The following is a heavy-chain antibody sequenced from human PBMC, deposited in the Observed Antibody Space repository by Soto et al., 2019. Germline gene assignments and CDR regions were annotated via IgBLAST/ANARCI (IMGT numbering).Heavy chain of an antibody. CDR3: ARDRGSSVPFYYYYYMDV. Sequence: GGSLRLSCAASGFTFSSYAMHWVRQAPGKGLEYVSAISSNGGSTYYANSVKGRFTISRDNSKNTLYLHMGSLRAEDMAVYYCARDRGSSVPFYYYYYMDVWGKGTTVTVSS. J-gene: IGHJ6*03. V-gene: IGHV3-64*01. D-gene: IGHD6-6*01. CDR2: ISSNGGST. CDR1: GFTFSSYA.